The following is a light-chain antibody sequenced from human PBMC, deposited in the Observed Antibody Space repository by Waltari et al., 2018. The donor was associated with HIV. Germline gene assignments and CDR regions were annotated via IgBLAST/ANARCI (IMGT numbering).Light chain of an antibody. J-gene: IGLJ1*01. CDR3: AAWDDSLNAYV. CDR1: GPNIGANT. V-gene: IGLV1-44*01. Sequence: QSVLTQTPSASGTPGQRVIVSFSGSGPNIGANTVNWYQQLPGAAPRLLIHSLDQRPSGVPDRFSGSKSGASASLAISGLQSEDEADYYCAAWDDSLNAYVFGGGTKVTVL. CDR2: SLD.